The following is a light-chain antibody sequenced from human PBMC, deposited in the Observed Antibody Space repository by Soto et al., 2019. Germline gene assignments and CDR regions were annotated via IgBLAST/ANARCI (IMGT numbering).Light chain of an antibody. CDR3: MQDLHSPST. V-gene: IGKV2-28*01. Sequence: DIVMTQSPLSLPVTPGEPASISCRSSQSLLHSNGYNYLDWYLQKPGQSPQLLIYWGSNRASGVPYRFSGSGSGTDFTLKINRVEADDVGVYFCMQDLHSPSTFGQGTKVEIK. CDR1: QSLLHSNGYNY. CDR2: WGS. J-gene: IGKJ1*01.